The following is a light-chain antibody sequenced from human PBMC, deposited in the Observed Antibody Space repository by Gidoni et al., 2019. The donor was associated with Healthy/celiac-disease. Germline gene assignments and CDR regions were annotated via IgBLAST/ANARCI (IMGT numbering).Light chain of an antibody. CDR2: DNN. Sequence: QSVLTQPPSVSAAPGQKVTISCSGISSNIGNNYVSWYQQLPGTAPKLLIYDNNKRPSGIPDRFSGSKSGTSATLGITGLQTGDEADYYCGTWDSSLSPLFGGGTKLTVL. CDR3: GTWDSSLSPL. V-gene: IGLV1-51*01. J-gene: IGLJ2*01. CDR1: SSNIGNNY.